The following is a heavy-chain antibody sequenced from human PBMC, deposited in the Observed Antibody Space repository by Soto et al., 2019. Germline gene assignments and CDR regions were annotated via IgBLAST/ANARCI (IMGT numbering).Heavy chain of an antibody. CDR1: GHTFTSYG. CDR3: ARGYSSGWSLDWFDP. CDR2: ISAYNGNT. V-gene: IGHV1-18*04. D-gene: IGHD6-19*01. J-gene: IGHJ5*02. Sequence: ASVKVSCKASGHTFTSYGISWVRQAPGQGLEWMGWISAYNGNTNYAQKLQGRVTMTTDTSTSTAYMELRSLRSDDTAVYYCARGYSSGWSLDWFDPWGQGTLVTVSS.